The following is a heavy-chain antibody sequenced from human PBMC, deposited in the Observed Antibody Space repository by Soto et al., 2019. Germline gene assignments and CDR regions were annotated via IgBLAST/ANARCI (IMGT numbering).Heavy chain of an antibody. CDR2: IYYSGST. CDR1: GGSISSYY. J-gene: IGHJ5*02. D-gene: IGHD3-9*01. Sequence: SETLSLTCTVSGGSISSYYWSWIRQPPGKGLEWIGYIYYSGSTNYNPSLKSRVTISVDTSKNQFSLKLSSVTAADTAVYYCATSDYDILTGYPSHWFDPWGQGTLVTVSS. CDR3: ATSDYDILTGYPSHWFDP. V-gene: IGHV4-59*01.